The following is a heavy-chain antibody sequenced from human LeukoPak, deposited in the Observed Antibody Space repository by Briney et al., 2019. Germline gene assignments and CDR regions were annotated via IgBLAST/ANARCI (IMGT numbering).Heavy chain of an antibody. CDR3: ARDRSSFFFDY. Sequence: GGSLRLSCTASGFIFSTYWMHWVRQAPGKGLVWVSRINSVGSSTNYADSVKGRFTISRDNAKNMLYLQMNSLRAEDTAVYYCARDRSSFFFDYWGQGTLVTVSS. D-gene: IGHD6-6*01. CDR2: INSVGSST. J-gene: IGHJ4*02. CDR1: GFIFSTYW. V-gene: IGHV3-74*01.